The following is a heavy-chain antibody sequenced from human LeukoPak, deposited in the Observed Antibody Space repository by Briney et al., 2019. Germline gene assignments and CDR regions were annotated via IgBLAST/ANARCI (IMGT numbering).Heavy chain of an antibody. Sequence: SGLTLVNPTQTLTLTCAFSGFSFPTRGVGVGWIRQPQGKVLEWLALIYWDDDKRYSPSLKSRHTITKDTSKSQVVLTLTNMDPVDTATYYCAHELHDYGDYYFDYWGQGTLVTVSS. V-gene: IGHV2-5*02. CDR3: AHELHDYGDYYFDY. J-gene: IGHJ4*02. CDR1: GFSFPTRGVG. CDR2: IYWDDDK. D-gene: IGHD4-17*01.